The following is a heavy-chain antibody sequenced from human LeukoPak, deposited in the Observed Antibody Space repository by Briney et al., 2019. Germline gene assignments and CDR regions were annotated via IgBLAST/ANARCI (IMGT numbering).Heavy chain of an antibody. D-gene: IGHD6-19*01. V-gene: IGHV3-23*01. CDR1: GFTFSSYA. J-gene: IGHJ4*02. CDR3: AKVGGSSGQPPYYFDY. Sequence: PGGSLRLSCTASGFTFSSYAMNWVRQAPGKGLEWVSGIGAGGTFTYYADSVKGRFTISRDNSKNTLYLQMNSLRAEDTAVYYCAKVGGSSGQPPYYFDYWGQGTLVTVSS. CDR2: IGAGGTFT.